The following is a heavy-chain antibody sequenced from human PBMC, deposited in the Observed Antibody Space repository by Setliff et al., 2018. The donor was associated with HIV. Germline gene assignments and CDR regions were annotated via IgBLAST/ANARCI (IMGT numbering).Heavy chain of an antibody. J-gene: IGHJ5*02. V-gene: IGHV3-21*01. Sequence: KPGGSLRLSCAISGFTFSSYTMHWVRQAPGKGLEWVSSISSSSNSIYYTDAVKGRFTISSDNDKNSLYLQMNSLRLEDTAVYYCARGQIGYGDYALNWFDPWGQGTLVTVSS. D-gene: IGHD4-17*01. CDR1: GFTFSSYT. CDR2: ISSSSNSI. CDR3: ARGQIGYGDYALNWFDP.